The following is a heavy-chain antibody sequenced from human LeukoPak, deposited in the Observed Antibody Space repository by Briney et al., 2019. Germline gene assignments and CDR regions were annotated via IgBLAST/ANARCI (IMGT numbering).Heavy chain of an antibody. V-gene: IGHV3-74*01. CDR1: GFTFSSSW. CDR2: MNSDGSIT. CDR3: ASGIVGAAIYYYYGMDV. J-gene: IGHJ6*02. D-gene: IGHD1-26*01. Sequence: GALRLSCAASGFTFSSSWMHWVRQVPGKGLEWVSRMNSDGSITNYADSVKGRFTISRDNAKNTLYLQMNSLRAEDTAVYYCASGIVGAAIYYYYGMDVWGQGTTVTVSS.